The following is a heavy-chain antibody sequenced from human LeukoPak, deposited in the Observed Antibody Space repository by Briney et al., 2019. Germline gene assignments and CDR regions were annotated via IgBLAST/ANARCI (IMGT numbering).Heavy chain of an antibody. V-gene: IGHV1-46*01. CDR2: INPSGGST. D-gene: IGHD6-25*01. J-gene: IGHJ4*02. Sequence: GASVKVSCKASGYTFTSYYMHWVRQAPGQGLEWMGIINPSGGSTSYAQKFQGRVTMIRDMSTSTVYMELSSLRSEDTAVYYCARDLGWQRRPGGYWGQGTLVTVSS. CDR3: ARDLGWQRRPGGY. CDR1: GYTFTSYY.